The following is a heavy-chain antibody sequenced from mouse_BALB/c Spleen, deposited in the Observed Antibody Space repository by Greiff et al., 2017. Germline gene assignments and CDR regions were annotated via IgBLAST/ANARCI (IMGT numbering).Heavy chain of an antibody. Sequence: EVQLVESGGGLVKPGGSLKLSCAASGFAFSSYDMSWVRQTPEKGLEWVAYISSGGGSTYYPDTVKGRITIARDNAKNTLYLQMSSLKSEDAAMYYCARHSYPYRYFDVWGAGTTVTVSS. V-gene: IGHV5-12-1*01. J-gene: IGHJ1*01. D-gene: IGHD1-2*01. CDR2: ISSGGGST. CDR3: ARHSYPYRYFDV. CDR1: GFAFSSYD.